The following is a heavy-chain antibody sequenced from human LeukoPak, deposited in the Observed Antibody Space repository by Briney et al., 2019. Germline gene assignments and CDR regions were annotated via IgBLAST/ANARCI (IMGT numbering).Heavy chain of an antibody. CDR2: INSDGSST. CDR3: AREVGYCSSECYYYMDV. V-gene: IGHV3-74*01. D-gene: IGHD2-15*01. Sequence: GGSLRLSCAASGFTFSSYWMHWVRQAPGKGLVWVSRINSDGSSTSYADSVKGRFTISRDNAKNTLYLQMNSLRAEDTAVYYCAREVGYCSSECYYYMDVWGKGTTVTVSS. J-gene: IGHJ6*03. CDR1: GFTFSSYW.